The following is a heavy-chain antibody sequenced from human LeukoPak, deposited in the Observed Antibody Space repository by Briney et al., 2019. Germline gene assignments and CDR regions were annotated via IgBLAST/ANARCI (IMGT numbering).Heavy chain of an antibody. V-gene: IGHV1-2*06. CDR1: GYTFTGYY. J-gene: IGHJ4*02. D-gene: IGHD3-22*01. CDR3: AKIVDYYDSSGYYFDY. CDR2: INPNSGGT. Sequence: ASVKVSCKASGYTFTGYYMHWVRQAPGQGLEWMGRINPNSGGTNYAQKFQGRVTMTTDTSISTAYMELSRLRSDDTAVYYCAKIVDYYDSSGYYFDYWGQGTLVTVSS.